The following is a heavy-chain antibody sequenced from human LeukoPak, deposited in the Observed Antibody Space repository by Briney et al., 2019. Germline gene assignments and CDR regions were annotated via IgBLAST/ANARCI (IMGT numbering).Heavy chain of an antibody. J-gene: IGHJ3*02. Sequence: GGSLRLSCAASGFTFSSYWMNWVRQAPGKGLVWVSRSNGDGSDIRYADSVKGRFTISRDNAKNTLYLQMNGLTAEDTALCYCARDRRIVGAATRGAFDIWGHGTKVTVSS. V-gene: IGHV3-74*01. CDR2: SNGDGSDI. CDR3: ARDRRIVGAATRGAFDI. D-gene: IGHD1-26*01. CDR1: GFTFSSYW.